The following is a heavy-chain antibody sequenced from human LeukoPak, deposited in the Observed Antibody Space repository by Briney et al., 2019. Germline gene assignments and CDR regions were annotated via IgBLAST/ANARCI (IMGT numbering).Heavy chain of an antibody. Sequence: GGSLRLSCAASGFTFSSYWMSWVRQAPGKGLEWVANIKQDGSEKYYVDSVKGRFTISRDNAKNSLYLQMNSLRAEDTAVYYCARDEHSSGWYLPPYYYYGMDVWGQGTTVTVSS. CDR2: IKQDGSEK. V-gene: IGHV3-7*05. CDR1: GFTFSSYW. D-gene: IGHD6-19*01. CDR3: ARDEHSSGWYLPPYYYYGMDV. J-gene: IGHJ6*02.